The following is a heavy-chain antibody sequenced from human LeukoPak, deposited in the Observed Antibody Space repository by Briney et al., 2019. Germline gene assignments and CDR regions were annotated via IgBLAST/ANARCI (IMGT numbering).Heavy chain of an antibody. D-gene: IGHD3-22*01. CDR3: ARDTRSYDSSGYYFFDF. CDR1: GASIRSYY. J-gene: IGHJ4*02. Sequence: SETLSLTCTVSGASIRSYYWNWLRQPPGKGLEWIGYINYSGSTNFNPSLKSRATISMDTSKHHFSLKLSSVTPADTALYYCARDTRSYDSSGYYFFDFWGQGTLVTVSS. V-gene: IGHV4-59*01. CDR2: INYSGST.